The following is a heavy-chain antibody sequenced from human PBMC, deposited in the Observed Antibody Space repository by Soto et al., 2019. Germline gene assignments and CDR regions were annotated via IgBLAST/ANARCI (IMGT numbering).Heavy chain of an antibody. CDR2: ISYTGST. CDR3: ARVTYVTFYYYTMDV. D-gene: IGHD2-21*02. J-gene: IGHJ6*02. V-gene: IGHV4-30-4*02. Sequence: SEALSVNGTCSGCPISIGAYHWSWIPQPPGKGLECIGHISYTGSTHYNPSLRSRLTIAIDTSENQFSLKLGFVTAADTAVYYCARVTYVTFYYYTMDVWGQGTTVT. CDR1: GCPISIGAYH.